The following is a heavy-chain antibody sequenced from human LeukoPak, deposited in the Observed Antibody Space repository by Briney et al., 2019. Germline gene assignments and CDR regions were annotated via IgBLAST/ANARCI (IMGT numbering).Heavy chain of an antibody. CDR1: GGTFSSYA. D-gene: IGHD3-9*01. V-gene: IGHV1-69*04. CDR2: IIPILGIA. J-gene: IGHJ5*02. CDR3: AGNILTGYYTAWWFDP. Sequence: ASVKVSCKASGGTFSSYAISWVRQAPGQGLEWMGRIIPILGIANYAQKFQGRVTITADKSTSTAYMELSSLRSEDTAVYYCAGNILTGYYTAWWFDPWGQGTLVTVSS.